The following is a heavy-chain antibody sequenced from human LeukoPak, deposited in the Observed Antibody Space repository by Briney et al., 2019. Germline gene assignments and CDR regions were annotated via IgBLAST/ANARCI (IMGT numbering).Heavy chain of an antibody. V-gene: IGHV4-59*02. CDR2: IYYSGST. Sequence: SETLSLTCTVSGGSVSGSYWSWIRQPPGKGLEWIGYIYYSGSTNYNPSLKSRVTISVDTSKNQFSLKLSSVTAADTAVYYCTRTYSSSSIDYWGQGALVTVSS. J-gene: IGHJ4*02. CDR1: GGSVSGSY. D-gene: IGHD6-6*01. CDR3: TRTYSSSSIDY.